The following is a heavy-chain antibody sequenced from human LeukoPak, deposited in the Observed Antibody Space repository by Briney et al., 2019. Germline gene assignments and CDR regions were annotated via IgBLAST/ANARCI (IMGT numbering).Heavy chain of an antibody. Sequence: GGSLRLSCAASGFTFSSYSMNWVRQAPGKGLEWVSYISSSSSTIYYADSVKGRFTISRDNAKNILYLQMNSLRAEDTALYYCATSLGPLTEYWGQGTLVTVSS. V-gene: IGHV3-48*01. CDR3: ATSLGPLTEY. CDR2: ISSSSSTI. D-gene: IGHD7-27*01. CDR1: GFTFSSYS. J-gene: IGHJ4*02.